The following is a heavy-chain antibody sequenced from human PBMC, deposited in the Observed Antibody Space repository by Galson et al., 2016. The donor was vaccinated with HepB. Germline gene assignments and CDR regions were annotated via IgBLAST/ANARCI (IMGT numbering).Heavy chain of an antibody. CDR2: ISYDGSNK. V-gene: IGHV3-30*18. D-gene: IGHD3-10*01. CDR3: AKDPYYYGSGSYLYFHY. J-gene: IGHJ4*02. Sequence: TLRLSCAASGFTFSRYGMHWVRQAPGKGLEWVTFISYDGSNKYYADSVKGRFTISRDNSKNTLYLQMNSLRAEDTAVYSCAKDPYYYGSGSYLYFHYWGQGTLVTVSS. CDR1: GFTFSRYG.